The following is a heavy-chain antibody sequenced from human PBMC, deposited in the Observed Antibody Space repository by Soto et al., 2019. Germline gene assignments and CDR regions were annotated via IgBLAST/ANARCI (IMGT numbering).Heavy chain of an antibody. CDR3: ARTNMITFGGVIVKKNWFDP. CDR1: GGSFSGYY. D-gene: IGHD3-16*02. Sequence: QVQLQQWGAGLLKPSETLSLTCAVYGGSFSGYYWSWIRQPPGKGLEWIGEINHSGSTNYNPSLQSGVTISVDTYKNQFSLKLSSVTAADSAVYYCARTNMITFGGVIVKKNWFDPWGQGTLVTVSS. CDR2: INHSGST. J-gene: IGHJ5*02. V-gene: IGHV4-34*01.